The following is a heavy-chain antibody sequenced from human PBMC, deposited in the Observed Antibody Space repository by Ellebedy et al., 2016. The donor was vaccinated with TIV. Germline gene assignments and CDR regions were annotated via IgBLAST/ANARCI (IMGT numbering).Heavy chain of an antibody. CDR2: INWNGGST. V-gene: IGHV3-20*04. Sequence: GGSLRLSCAASGFTFDDYGMSWVRQAPGKGLEWVSGINWNGGSTGYADSVKGRFTTSRDNSKNTLYLQMNSLRAEDTAVYYCAVAGPKALVDYWGQGTLVTVSS. CDR3: AVAGPKALVDY. CDR1: GFTFDDYG. J-gene: IGHJ4*02. D-gene: IGHD6-19*01.